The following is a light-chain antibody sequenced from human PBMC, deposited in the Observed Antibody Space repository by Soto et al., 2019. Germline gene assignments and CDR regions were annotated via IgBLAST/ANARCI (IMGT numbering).Light chain of an antibody. V-gene: IGLV2-14*01. CDR3: ASYTAYNPLVV. J-gene: IGLJ2*01. CDR1: SSDIGAYNH. Sequence: QSVLTQPASVSGSPGQSIAISCTGTSSDIGAYNHVSWYQHHPGKAPKLIIYDVSSRPSGVSNRFSGSKSGNAASLTISGLQADDEADYFCASYTAYNPLVVFGGGTKVTVL. CDR2: DVS.